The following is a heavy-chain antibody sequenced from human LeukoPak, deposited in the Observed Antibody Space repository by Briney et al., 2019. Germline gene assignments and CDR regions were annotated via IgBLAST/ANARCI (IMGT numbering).Heavy chain of an antibody. CDR2: IKQDGSEK. V-gene: IGHV3-7*01. D-gene: IGHD6-19*01. CDR3: ARDSPYSSGWYWPFDY. Sequence: GGSLRLSCAASGFTFSSYWMSWVRQAPGKGLEWVANIKQDGSEKYYVDSVKGRFTISRDNAKNSLYLQMNSLRAEDTAVYYCARDSPYSSGWYWPFDYWGQGTLVTVSS. CDR1: GFTFSSYW. J-gene: IGHJ4*02.